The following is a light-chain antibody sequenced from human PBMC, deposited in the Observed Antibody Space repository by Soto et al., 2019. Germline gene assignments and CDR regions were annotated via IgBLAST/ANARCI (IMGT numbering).Light chain of an antibody. CDR3: QQSSSTPLT. CDR2: AAS. CDR1: ESIRSH. J-gene: IGKJ4*01. Sequence: IQMTQSPSSLSASVGDRVTITCRASESIRSHLSWYQQKPGKAPKLLIYAASNLQSGVPSRFTGSASGTDFSLTIDGLQPEDFATYYCQQSSSTPLTFGGGTRVEIK. V-gene: IGKV1-39*01.